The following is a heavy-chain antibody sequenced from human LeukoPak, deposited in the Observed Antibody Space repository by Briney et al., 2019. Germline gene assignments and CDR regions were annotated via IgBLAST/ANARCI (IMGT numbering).Heavy chain of an antibody. CDR3: ARDHGWNFDY. V-gene: IGHV3-53*05. CDR2: IYSGGST. J-gene: IGHJ4*02. D-gene: IGHD6-19*01. Sequence: GGSLRLSCAASGFTVSSNYMSWVRQAPGKGLEWVSVIYSGGSTYYADSVKGRFTISRDTSENTLYLQMNSLRAEDTAVYYCARDHGWNFDYWGQGTLVTVSS. CDR1: GFTVSSNY.